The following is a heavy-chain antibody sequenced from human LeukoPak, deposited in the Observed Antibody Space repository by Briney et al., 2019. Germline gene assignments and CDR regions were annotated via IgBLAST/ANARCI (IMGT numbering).Heavy chain of an antibody. V-gene: IGHV3-66*01. CDR3: ARDIEYGDFLRYFDL. Sequence: GGSLRLSYAASGFTVSTNYMSWVRQTPGMGLEWVSVIYSGGSTFYADSVKGRFIISRDNSKNTLYLQMNSLRAEDTAVYYCARDIEYGDFLRYFDLWGRGTLVTVSS. CDR2: IYSGGST. D-gene: IGHD2-21*02. J-gene: IGHJ2*01. CDR1: GFTVSTNY.